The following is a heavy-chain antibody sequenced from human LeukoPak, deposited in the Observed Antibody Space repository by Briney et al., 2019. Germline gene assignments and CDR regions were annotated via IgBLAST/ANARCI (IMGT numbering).Heavy chain of an antibody. Sequence: GGSLRLSCAASGFTVSSNYMSWVRQAPGKGLEWVSVIYSGGSTYYADSVKGRFTISRDNSKNTLYLQMNSLRAEDTAVCYCASTVVTPYGAFDIWGQGTMVTVSS. CDR1: GFTVSSNY. D-gene: IGHD4-23*01. CDR3: ASTVVTPYGAFDI. CDR2: IYSGGST. V-gene: IGHV3-53*01. J-gene: IGHJ3*02.